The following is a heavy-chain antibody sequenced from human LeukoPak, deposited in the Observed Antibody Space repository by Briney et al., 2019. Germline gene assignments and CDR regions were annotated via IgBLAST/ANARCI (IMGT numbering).Heavy chain of an antibody. D-gene: IGHD3-9*01. CDR1: GSIFTSYW. J-gene: IGHJ4*02. Sequence: GASLQISSQGSGSIFTSYWIGWVRRLPGKGLEWMGIIYPGDSDTRYSPSFQGQVTISADKSISTAYLQWSSLKASDTAMYYCARRAEGVFDFELVSDYWGQGTLVTVSS. V-gene: IGHV5-51*01. CDR2: IYPGDSDT. CDR3: ARRAEGVFDFELVSDY.